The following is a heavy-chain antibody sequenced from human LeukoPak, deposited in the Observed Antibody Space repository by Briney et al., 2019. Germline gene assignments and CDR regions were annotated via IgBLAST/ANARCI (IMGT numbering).Heavy chain of an antibody. CDR3: ARAERTGGDY. V-gene: IGHV4-59*11. Sequence: SETLSLTCTVSGASISSHYWSWIRQPPGKGLEWIGYIYYSRSTNYNPSLKRRVTISVDTSKNQFSLKLNSVSTADTAVYYCARAERTGGDYWGQGTLVTVSS. J-gene: IGHJ4*02. CDR1: GASISSHY. D-gene: IGHD3-16*01. CDR2: IYYSRST.